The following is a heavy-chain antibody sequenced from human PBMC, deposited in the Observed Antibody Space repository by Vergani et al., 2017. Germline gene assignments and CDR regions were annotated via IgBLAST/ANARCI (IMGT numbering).Heavy chain of an antibody. CDR3: TRLSGYYGSGSPHGVV. V-gene: IGHV3-73*01. J-gene: IGHJ6*02. CDR2: IRSKANSYAT. CDR1: GFTFSGSA. D-gene: IGHD3-10*01. Sequence: EVQLVESGGGLVQPGGSLKLSCAASGFTFSGSAMHWVRQASGKGLEWVGRIRSKANSYATAYAASVKGRFTISSDDSKNTAYLQMNSLKTEDTAVYYCTRLSGYYGSGSPHGVVWGQGTTVTVSS.